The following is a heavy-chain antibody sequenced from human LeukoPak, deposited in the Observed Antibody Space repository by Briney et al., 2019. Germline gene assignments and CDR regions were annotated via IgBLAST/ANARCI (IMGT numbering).Heavy chain of an antibody. CDR1: GGTFSSYA. CDR3: AKGPYGDYGGDYFYYYMDV. CDR2: IIPIFGTA. D-gene: IGHD4-17*01. J-gene: IGHJ6*03. V-gene: IGHV1-69*01. Sequence: ASVKVSCKASGGTFSSYAISWVRQAPGQGLEWMGGIIPIFGTANYAQKFQGRVTITADESTSTAYMELNSLRSEDTAVYHCAKGPYGDYGGDYFYYYMDVWDKGTTVTVSS.